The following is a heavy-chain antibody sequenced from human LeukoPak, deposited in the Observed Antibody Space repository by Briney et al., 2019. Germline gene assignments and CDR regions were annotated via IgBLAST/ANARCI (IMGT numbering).Heavy chain of an antibody. D-gene: IGHD3-22*01. CDR3: ARTPTYYYDSSGYADY. J-gene: IGHJ4*02. CDR1: GGSISSSNW. V-gene: IGHV4-4*02. Sequence: PSETLSLTCAVSGGSISSSNWWSWVRQPPGKGLEWIGYIYHSGSTYYNPSLKSRVTISVDRSKNQFSLKLSSVTAADTAVYYCARTPTYYYDSSGYADYWGQGTLVTVSS. CDR2: IYHSGST.